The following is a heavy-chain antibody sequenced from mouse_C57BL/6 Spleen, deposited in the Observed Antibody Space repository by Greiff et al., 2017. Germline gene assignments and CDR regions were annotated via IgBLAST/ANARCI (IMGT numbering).Heavy chain of an antibody. Sequence: EVKLVESGGGLVKPGGSLKLSCAASGFIFTSYAMPWVRQTPGKRLEWVATISDGGSYTYYPHNVKGPFTMSRDKAKNNLYLKMGHLKSEDTAMYYCARDSTMITGYWYFDVWGTGTTVTVSS. CDR2: ISDGGSYT. J-gene: IGHJ1*03. CDR3: ARDSTMITGYWYFDV. V-gene: IGHV5-4*01. CDR1: GFIFTSYA. D-gene: IGHD2-4*01.